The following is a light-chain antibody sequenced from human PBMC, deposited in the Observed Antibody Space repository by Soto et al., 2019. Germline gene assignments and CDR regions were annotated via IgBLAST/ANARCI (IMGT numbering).Light chain of an antibody. CDR2: GAS. CDR1: QYIGSN. Sequence: EIVMTHSPATLSVSPGERATLSCSASQYIGSNLAWYQQKPGQAPRLLIYGASTRATGIPARFSGSGSGTEFTLTISSLQSEDFAVYYCEQYNNWPITFGQGTRLEIK. V-gene: IGKV3-15*01. J-gene: IGKJ5*01. CDR3: EQYNNWPIT.